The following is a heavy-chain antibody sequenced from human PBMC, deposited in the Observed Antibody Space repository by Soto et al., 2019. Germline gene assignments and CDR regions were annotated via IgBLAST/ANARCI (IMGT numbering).Heavy chain of an antibody. V-gene: IGHV3-30*18. J-gene: IGHJ4*02. CDR2: ISYDGSNK. Sequence: GGSLRLSCAASGFTFSSYGMHWVRQAPGKGLEWVAVISYDGSNKYYADSVKGRFTISRDNSKNTLYLQMNSLRAEDTAVYYCAKDRVTRLLLYYFDYWGQGTLVTVSS. CDR1: GFTFSSYG. CDR3: AKDRVTRLLLYYFDY. D-gene: IGHD3-22*01.